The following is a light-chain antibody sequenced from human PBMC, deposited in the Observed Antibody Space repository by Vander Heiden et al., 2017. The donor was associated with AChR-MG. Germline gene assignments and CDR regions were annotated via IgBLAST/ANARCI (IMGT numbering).Light chain of an antibody. CDR3: QQRSNWPPT. CDR2: DAS. Sequence: DIVLTQSPAPLSLSPGERATLSCRASQSVSSYLAWYQQKPGQAPRLLIYDASNRATGIPARFSGSGSGTDFTLTISSLEPEDVAVYYCQQRSNWPPTFAGGTKVEIK. CDR1: QSVSSY. J-gene: IGKJ4*01. V-gene: IGKV3-11*01.